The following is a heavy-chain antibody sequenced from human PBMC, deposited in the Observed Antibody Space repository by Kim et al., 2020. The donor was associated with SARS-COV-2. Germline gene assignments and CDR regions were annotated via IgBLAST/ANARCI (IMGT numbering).Heavy chain of an antibody. J-gene: IGHJ4*02. Sequence: NPPLKRRVTISADTSKTQVSLKLSSVTTTDTAVYFCARGAPIVGATTLDYWGQGVQVTVSS. CDR3: ARGAPIVGATTLDY. V-gene: IGHV4-59*09. D-gene: IGHD1-26*01.